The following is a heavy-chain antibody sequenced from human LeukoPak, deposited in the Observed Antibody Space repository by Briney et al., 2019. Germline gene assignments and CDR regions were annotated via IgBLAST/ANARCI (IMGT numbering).Heavy chain of an antibody. Sequence: GGSLRLSCAASGFTFSSYAMHWVRQAPGKGLEWVAVISYDGSNKYYADSVKGRFTISRDNSKNTLYLQMNSLRAEDTAVYYCARADCSSTSCYTVAFDIWGQGTMVTVSS. CDR2: ISYDGSNK. J-gene: IGHJ3*02. CDR1: GFTFSSYA. D-gene: IGHD2-2*02. V-gene: IGHV3-30-3*01. CDR3: ARADCSSTSCYTVAFDI.